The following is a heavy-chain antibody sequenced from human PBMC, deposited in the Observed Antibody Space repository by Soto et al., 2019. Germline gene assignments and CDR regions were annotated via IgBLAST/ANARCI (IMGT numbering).Heavy chain of an antibody. CDR2: ISGSGGST. V-gene: IGHV3-23*01. D-gene: IGHD5-12*01. Sequence: GGSLRLSCAASGFTFSSYAMSWVRQAPGKGLEWVSAISGSGGSTYYADSVKGRFAISRDNSKNTLYLQMNSLRAEDTAVYYCAKDSGGYEGFDYWGQGTLVTVSS. CDR1: GFTFSSYA. J-gene: IGHJ4*02. CDR3: AKDSGGYEGFDY.